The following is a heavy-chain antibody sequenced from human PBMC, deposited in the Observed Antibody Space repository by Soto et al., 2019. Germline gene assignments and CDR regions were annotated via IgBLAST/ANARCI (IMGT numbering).Heavy chain of an antibody. V-gene: IGHV3-49*03. D-gene: IGHD6-6*01. Sequence: PGGSLRLSCTASGFTFGDYAMSWFRQAPGKGLEWVGFIRSKAYGGTTEYAASVKGRFTISRDDSKSIAYLQMNSLKTEDTAVYYCTRDAGYGSSRFDYWGQGTLVTVSS. CDR2: IRSKAYGGTT. CDR3: TRDAGYGSSRFDY. J-gene: IGHJ4*02. CDR1: GFTFGDYA.